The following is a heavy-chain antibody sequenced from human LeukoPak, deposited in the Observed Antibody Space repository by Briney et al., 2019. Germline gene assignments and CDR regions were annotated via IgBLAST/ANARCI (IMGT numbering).Heavy chain of an antibody. Sequence: SETLSLTCAVYGGSFSGYYWSWIRQPPGKGLEWIGEINHSGSTNYNPSLKSRVTISVDTSKNQFSLKLSSVTAADTAVYHCARATKGYCSSTSCRYYFDYWGQGTLVTVSS. V-gene: IGHV4-34*01. CDR2: INHSGST. CDR1: GGSFSGYY. J-gene: IGHJ4*02. CDR3: ARATKGYCSSTSCRYYFDY. D-gene: IGHD2-2*01.